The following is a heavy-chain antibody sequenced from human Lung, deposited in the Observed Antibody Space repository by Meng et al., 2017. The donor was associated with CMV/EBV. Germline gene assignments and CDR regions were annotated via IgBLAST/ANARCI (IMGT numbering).Heavy chain of an antibody. CDR1: GFSISSNIR. V-gene: IGHV4-4*02. Sequence: VQVQEAGPGLVKPAGTLSLTCGVSGFSISSNIRWTWVRQPPGKGLEWIGDIDDSGSTNYNPSLNSRISISLDKSKNHFSLKVNSVTAADTAVYYCARGKQDAWELLAYWGQGALVTVSS. D-gene: IGHD1-26*01. J-gene: IGHJ4*02. CDR3: ARGKQDAWELLAY. CDR2: IDDSGST.